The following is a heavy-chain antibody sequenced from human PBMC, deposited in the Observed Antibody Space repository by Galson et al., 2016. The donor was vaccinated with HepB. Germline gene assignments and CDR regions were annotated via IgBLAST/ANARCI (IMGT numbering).Heavy chain of an antibody. CDR2: ISWNSGNI. V-gene: IGHV3-9*01. D-gene: IGHD6-19*01. J-gene: IGHJ4*02. CDR3: AKDSGSGWYGDYLDY. CDR1: EFPFDDYA. Sequence: SLRLSCAASEFPFDDYAMHWVRQAPGKGLEWVSGISWNSGNIDYADSVKGRFTVSRDNSKNTLYLQMNSLSVEDTAVYYCAKDSGSGWYGDYLDYWGQGTLVTVAS.